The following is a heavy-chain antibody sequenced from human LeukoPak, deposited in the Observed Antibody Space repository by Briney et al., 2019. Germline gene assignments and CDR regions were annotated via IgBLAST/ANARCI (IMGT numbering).Heavy chain of an antibody. CDR1: GYTFTCYY. V-gene: IGHV1-2*02. CDR3: ARGGYSYALPRHDAFDI. Sequence: ASVKVSCKASGYTFTCYYMHGVRQAPGQGLEWMGWINPNSGGTNYAQKFQGRVTMTRDTSISTAYMELSRLRSDDTAVYYCARGGYSYALPRHDAFDIWGQGTMVTVSS. J-gene: IGHJ3*02. CDR2: INPNSGGT. D-gene: IGHD5-18*01.